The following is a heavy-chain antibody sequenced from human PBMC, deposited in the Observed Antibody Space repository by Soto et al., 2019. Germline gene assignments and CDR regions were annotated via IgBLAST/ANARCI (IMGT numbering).Heavy chain of an antibody. CDR1: GGSFSCCY. D-gene: IGHD2-15*01. J-gene: IGHJ4*02. V-gene: IGHV4-34*01. CDR2: INHSGST. CDR3: ANLGYCSGGSCSSAVDY. Sequence: SEALSLTCAVYGGSFSCCYWSCIRQPPGKGLEWIGEINHSGSTNYNPSLKSRVTISVDTSKNQFSLKLSSVTAADTAVYYCANLGYCSGGSCSSAVDYWGQGTLVTVSS.